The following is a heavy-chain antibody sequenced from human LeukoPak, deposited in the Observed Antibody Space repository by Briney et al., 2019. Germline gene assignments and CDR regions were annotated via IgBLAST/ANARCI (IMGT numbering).Heavy chain of an antibody. CDR2: IWYDGSNK. Sequence: GGSLRLSCAASGFTFSSYGMHWVRQAPGKGLEWVAVIWYDGSNKYYADSVKGRFTISGDNSKNTLYLQMNSLRAEDTAVYYCARGLCGGDCSCAYWGQGTLVTVSS. J-gene: IGHJ4*02. D-gene: IGHD2-21*02. V-gene: IGHV3-33*01. CDR3: ARGLCGGDCSCAY. CDR1: GFTFSSYG.